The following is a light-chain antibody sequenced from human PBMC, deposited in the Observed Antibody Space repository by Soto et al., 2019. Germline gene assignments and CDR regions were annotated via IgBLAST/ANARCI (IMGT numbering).Light chain of an antibody. J-gene: IGKJ1*01. CDR2: MAY. Sequence: DIQMTQSPSTLSASVGDRVTITCRASQSISCWLAWYQQKPGKAPKLLIYMAYSLESGVPSRFSGSGSGTEFTLTISSLQPDDFATYHCQQYNSYWTFGQGTKVDIK. CDR1: QSISCW. CDR3: QQYNSYWT. V-gene: IGKV1-5*03.